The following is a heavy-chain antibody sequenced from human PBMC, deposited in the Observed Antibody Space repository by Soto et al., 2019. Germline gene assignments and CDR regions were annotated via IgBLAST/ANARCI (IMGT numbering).Heavy chain of an antibody. CDR3: ARVAVAGYDAFDL. CDR1: GFTFSSYG. V-gene: IGHV3-33*01. D-gene: IGHD6-19*01. Sequence: QVQLVESGGGVVQPGRSLRLSCAASGFTFSSYGMHWVRQAPGKGLEWVAVIWYDGSNKYYADSVKGRFTISRDNSKNTLYLQMNSLRAEDTAVYYCARVAVAGYDAFDLWGQGTMVTVSS. CDR2: IWYDGSNK. J-gene: IGHJ3*01.